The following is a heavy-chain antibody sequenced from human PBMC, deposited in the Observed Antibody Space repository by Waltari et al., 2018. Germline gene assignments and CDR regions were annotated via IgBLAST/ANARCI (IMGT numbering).Heavy chain of an antibody. CDR3: ARGNGYDKSGYSAYGPYPDY. Sequence: QVQLVQSGAEVKKPGASVKVSCKASGYTFTSFDINWVRQATGQGLEWMGWMNPNSGYTGDAQKFQGRVTITRNTSISTAYMELSTLRSEDTAVYYCARGNGYDKSGYSAYGPYPDYWGQGTLVTVSS. CDR1: GYTFTSFD. D-gene: IGHD3-22*01. CDR2: MNPNSGYT. J-gene: IGHJ4*02. V-gene: IGHV1-8*01.